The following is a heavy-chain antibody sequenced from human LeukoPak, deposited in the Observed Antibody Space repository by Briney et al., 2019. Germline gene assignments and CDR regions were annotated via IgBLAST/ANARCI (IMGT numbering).Heavy chain of an antibody. J-gene: IGHJ4*02. CDR3: AKDLGYSYGYEMVY. D-gene: IGHD5-18*01. V-gene: IGHV3-23*01. CDR1: GFTFSMYA. Sequence: PGGSLRLSCAASGFTFSMYAMSWVRQAPGKGLEWVSAISGSGGSTYYADSVKGRFTISRDNSKNTLYLQMNSLRAEDTAVYYCAKDLGYSYGYEMVYWGQGTLVTVSS. CDR2: ISGSGGST.